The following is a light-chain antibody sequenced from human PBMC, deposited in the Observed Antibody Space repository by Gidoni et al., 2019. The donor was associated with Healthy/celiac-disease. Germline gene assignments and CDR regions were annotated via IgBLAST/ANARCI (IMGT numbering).Light chain of an antibody. V-gene: IGKV3-15*01. Sequence: DMVMTQSPATLSVSPGERATLSCRASQSVSSNFAWYQQKPGPAPRLLIYGASTRPTGIPARFSGSGSGTEFTLTISSLQSEDFAVYYCQQYNDWPPWTFGQGTKVEIK. CDR3: QQYNDWPPWT. CDR1: QSVSSN. J-gene: IGKJ1*01. CDR2: GAS.